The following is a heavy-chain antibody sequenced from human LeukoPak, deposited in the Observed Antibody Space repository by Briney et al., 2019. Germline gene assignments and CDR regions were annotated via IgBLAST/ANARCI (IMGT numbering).Heavy chain of an antibody. V-gene: IGHV4-59*02. Sequence: SETLSLTCTVSGGSVSTYYWSWIRQPPGKGLEWIGYIYYSGSTNYNPSLKSRVTMSLDTSKNQFSLKLSSVTAADTAVYYCARARYYFDYWGQGTLITVSS. CDR3: ARARYYFDY. CDR2: IYYSGST. J-gene: IGHJ4*02. CDR1: GGSVSTYY.